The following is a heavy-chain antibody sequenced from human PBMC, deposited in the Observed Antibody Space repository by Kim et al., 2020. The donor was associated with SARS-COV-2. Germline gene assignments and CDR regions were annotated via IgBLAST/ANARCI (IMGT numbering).Heavy chain of an antibody. J-gene: IGHJ5*02. CDR3: ARGQYSSSWYGPRGWFDP. V-gene: IGHV4-34*01. CDR1: GGSFSGYY. CDR2: INHSGST. Sequence: SETLSLTCAVYGGSFSGYYWSWIRQPPGKGLEWIGEINHSGSTNYNPSLKSRVTISVDTSKNQFSLKLSSVTAADTAVYYPARGQYSSSWYGPRGWFDPWGQGTLVTVSS. D-gene: IGHD6-13*01.